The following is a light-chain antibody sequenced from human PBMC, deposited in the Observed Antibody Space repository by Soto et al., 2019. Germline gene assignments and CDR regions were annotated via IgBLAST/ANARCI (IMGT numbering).Light chain of an antibody. J-gene: IGKJ1*01. Sequence: EIGMTQSQASLSVSPGETATLSCSASQRVGGNLAWYQQKPGQAPRLLIYHASTRATGIPARFSGSGSGTDLTLTISRLQSEDFAFFYCQQYDNWPRTFGQGTKVEIK. CDR3: QQYDNWPRT. V-gene: IGKV3-15*01. CDR1: QRVGGN. CDR2: HAS.